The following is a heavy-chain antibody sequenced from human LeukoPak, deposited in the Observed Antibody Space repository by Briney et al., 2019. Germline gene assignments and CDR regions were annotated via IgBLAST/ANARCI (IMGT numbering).Heavy chain of an antibody. D-gene: IGHD6-6*01. J-gene: IGHJ4*02. V-gene: IGHV3-11*01. CDR2: ISSSGSTI. CDR3: ARIEYSSSYIDY. CDR1: GFTFSDYY. Sequence: GGSLRLSCAASGFTFSDYYMSWIRQAPGKGLEWVSYISSSGSTIYYADSVKGRFTISRDNAENSLYLQMNSLRAEDTAVYYCARIEYSSSYIDYWGQGTLVTVSS.